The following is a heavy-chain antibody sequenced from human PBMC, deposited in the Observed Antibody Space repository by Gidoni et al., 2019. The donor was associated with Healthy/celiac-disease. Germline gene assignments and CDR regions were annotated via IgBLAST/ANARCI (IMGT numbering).Heavy chain of an antibody. V-gene: IGHV3-33*01. D-gene: IGHD3-16*02. J-gene: IGHJ6*02. CDR2: IWYDGSNK. CDR1: GFTFSSYG. Sequence: QVQLVESGGGVVQPGRSLRLSCAASGFTFSSYGMHWVRQAPGKGLEWVAVIWYDGSNKYYADSVKGRFTISRDNSKNTLYLQMNSLRAEDTAVYYCARDQDDYVWGSYRYYYYGMDVWGQGTTVTVSS. CDR3: ARDQDDYVWGSYRYYYYGMDV.